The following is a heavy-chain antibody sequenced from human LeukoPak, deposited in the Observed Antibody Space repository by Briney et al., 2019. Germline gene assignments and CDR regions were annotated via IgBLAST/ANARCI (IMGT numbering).Heavy chain of an antibody. Sequence: GGSLRLSCAASGFTFSSYAMSWVRQAPGKGLEWVSAISGSGGSTYYADSVKGRFTISRDNSKNTLYLQMNSLRADDTAVYYCAKAKYQLPWLDWGQGTLVTVSS. CDR1: GFTFSSYA. V-gene: IGHV3-23*01. D-gene: IGHD2-2*01. CDR3: AKAKYQLPWLD. CDR2: ISGSGGST. J-gene: IGHJ4*02.